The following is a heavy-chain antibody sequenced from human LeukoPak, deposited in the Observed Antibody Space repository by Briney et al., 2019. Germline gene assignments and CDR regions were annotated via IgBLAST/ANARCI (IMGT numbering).Heavy chain of an antibody. Sequence: GGSLRLSWAASGFTFSSYAMNWIRQAPGKGLEWVSSISGSGSITYYADSMKGHFTVSRDNSKNTLYLQMNSLRAEDTAVYYCAKDRVAVANADDIDHWGQGTLVTVSS. CDR2: ISGSGSIT. CDR1: GFTFSSYA. J-gene: IGHJ4*02. V-gene: IGHV3-23*01. D-gene: IGHD6-19*01. CDR3: AKDRVAVANADDIDH.